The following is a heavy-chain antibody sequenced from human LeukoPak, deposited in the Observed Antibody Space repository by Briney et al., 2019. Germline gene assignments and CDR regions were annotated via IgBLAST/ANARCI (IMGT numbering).Heavy chain of an antibody. D-gene: IGHD3-3*01. CDR3: ARMGAYYDFWSDLRGNAFDI. J-gene: IGHJ3*02. CDR1: GGTFSSYA. CDR2: IIPIFGTA. V-gene: IGHV1-69*13. Sequence: GASVKVSCKASGGTFSSYAISWVRQATGQGLEWMGGIIPIFGTANYAQKFQGRVTITADESTSTAYMELRSLRSDDTAVYYCARMGAYYDFWSDLRGNAFDIWGQGTMVTVSS.